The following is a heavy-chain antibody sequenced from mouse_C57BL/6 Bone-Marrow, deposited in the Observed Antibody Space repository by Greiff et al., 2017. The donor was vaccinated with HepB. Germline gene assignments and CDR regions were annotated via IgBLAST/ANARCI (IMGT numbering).Heavy chain of an antibody. D-gene: IGHD2-4*01. CDR1: GYTFTSYW. V-gene: IGHV1-55*01. Sequence: QVQLKQPGAELVKPGASVKMSCKASGYTFTSYWITWVKQRPGQGLEWIGDIYPGSGSTNYNEKFKSKATLTVDTSSSTAYMQLSSLTSEGSAVYYCAILYYDYDDDYWGQGTTLTVSS. CDR2: IYPGSGST. J-gene: IGHJ2*01. CDR3: AILYYDYDDDY.